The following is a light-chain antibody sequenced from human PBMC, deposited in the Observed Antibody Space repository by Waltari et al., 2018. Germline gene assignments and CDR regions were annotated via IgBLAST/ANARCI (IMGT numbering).Light chain of an antibody. V-gene: IGKV4-1*01. Sequence: DIVMPQSPDPLAVSLGERATIHCKSRQSVLFRSNNKDFVAWHQQKPGRPPKLPIYWASTRYSGVPARFSASGSGTNFTLTISSLQAEDVAVYYCHQYFKSPWTFGRGTQVEIK. J-gene: IGKJ1*01. CDR1: QSVLFRSNNKDF. CDR2: WAS. CDR3: HQYFKSPWT.